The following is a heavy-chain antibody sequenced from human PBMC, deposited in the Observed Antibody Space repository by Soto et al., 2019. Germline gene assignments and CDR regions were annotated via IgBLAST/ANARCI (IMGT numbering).Heavy chain of an antibody. Sequence: EVQLVESGGGLVQPGGSLRLSCAASGFTFSSYWMSWVRQAPGKGLEWVANIKQDGSEEYYVDSVKGRFTISRDNAKNSLYLQMNSLRAEDTAVYYCARGAFPTWGSYTLDYWGQGTLVTVSS. D-gene: IGHD3-16*01. J-gene: IGHJ4*02. V-gene: IGHV3-7*04. CDR3: ARGAFPTWGSYTLDY. CDR1: GFTFSSYW. CDR2: IKQDGSEE.